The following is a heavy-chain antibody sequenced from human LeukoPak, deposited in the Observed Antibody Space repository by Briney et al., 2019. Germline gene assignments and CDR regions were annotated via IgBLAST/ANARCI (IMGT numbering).Heavy chain of an antibody. D-gene: IGHD1-7*01. V-gene: IGHV3-15*01. CDR1: GFTFSNAW. Sequence: GGSLRLSCAASGFTFSNAWMSSVPQAPGKRQEWVGRIKSKTDGGTTDYAAPVKGRFTISRDDSKNTLYLQMNSLKTEDTAVYYCTTDYLELPPYYFDYWGQGTLVTVSS. CDR2: IKSKTDGGTT. J-gene: IGHJ4*02. CDR3: TTDYLELPPYYFDY.